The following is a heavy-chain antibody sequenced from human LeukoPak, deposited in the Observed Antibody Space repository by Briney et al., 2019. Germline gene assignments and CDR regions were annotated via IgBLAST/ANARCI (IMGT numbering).Heavy chain of an antibody. Sequence: SETLSLTCAVYGGSFSGYYWSWIRQPPGKGLEWIGEINHSGSTNYNPSLKSRVTISVDTSKNQFSLKLSSVTAADTAVYYCASRGVGATTGFDYWGQGTLVTVSS. CDR1: GGSFSGYY. CDR3: ASRGVGATTGFDY. J-gene: IGHJ4*02. V-gene: IGHV4-34*01. CDR2: INHSGST. D-gene: IGHD1-26*01.